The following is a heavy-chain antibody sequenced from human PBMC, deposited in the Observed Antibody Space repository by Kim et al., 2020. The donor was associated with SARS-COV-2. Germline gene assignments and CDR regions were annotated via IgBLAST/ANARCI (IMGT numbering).Heavy chain of an antibody. CDR3: ASGGYSGYDFMGIYTYNRMDV. V-gene: IGHV1-69*13. Sequence: SVKVSCKASGGTFNSHSISWVRQAPGQGLEWMGGIIPIFDATNYAQIFQGRLTISADDSTSTAHMQLSGLTVEDTAIYYCASGGYSGYDFMGIYTYNRMDVWGQGTTLTVSS. J-gene: IGHJ6*02. D-gene: IGHD5-12*01. CDR1: GGTFNSHS. CDR2: IIPIFDAT.